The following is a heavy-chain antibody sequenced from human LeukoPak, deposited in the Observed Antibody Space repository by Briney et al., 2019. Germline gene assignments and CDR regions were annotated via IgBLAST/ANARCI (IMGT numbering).Heavy chain of an antibody. CDR2: IIPIFGTA. CDR3: AKGPMGSCKGAFCYHFDC. J-gene: IGHJ4*02. CDR1: GGTFSSYA. D-gene: IGHD2-15*01. V-gene: IGHV1-69*06. Sequence: RASVKVSCKASGGTFSSYAISWVRQAPGQGLEWMGGIIPIFGTANYAQKFQGRVTITADKSTSTAYMELSSLRSEDTAVYFCAKGPMGSCKGAFCYHFDCWGQGTLVTVSS.